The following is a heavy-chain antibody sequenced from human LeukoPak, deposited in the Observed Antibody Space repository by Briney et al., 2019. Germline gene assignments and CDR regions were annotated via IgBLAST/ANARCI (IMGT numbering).Heavy chain of an antibody. D-gene: IGHD5-18*01. J-gene: IGHJ2*01. Sequence: SETLSLTCTVSGGSISSGGYYWSWIRQHPGKGLEWIGYIYYSGSTYYNPSLKSRVTISVDTSKNQFSLKLSSVTAADTAVYYCARDREYGYGRRNAYFDLWGCGTLVTVSS. CDR2: IYYSGST. V-gene: IGHV4-31*03. CDR3: ARDREYGYGRRNAYFDL. CDR1: GGSISSGGYY.